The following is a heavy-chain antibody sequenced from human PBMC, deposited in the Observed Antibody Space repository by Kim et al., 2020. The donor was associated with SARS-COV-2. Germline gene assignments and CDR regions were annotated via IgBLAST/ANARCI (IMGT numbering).Heavy chain of an antibody. CDR3: ATCGGDLYYYGMDV. J-gene: IGHJ6*02. D-gene: IGHD2-21*02. V-gene: IGHV1-24*01. Sequence: AQKFQGRVTMTEDTSTDTAYMELSSLRSEDTAVYYCATCGGDLYYYGMDVWGQGTTVTVSS.